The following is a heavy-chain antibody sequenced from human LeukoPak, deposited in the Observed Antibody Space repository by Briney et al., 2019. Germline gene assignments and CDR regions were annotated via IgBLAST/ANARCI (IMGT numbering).Heavy chain of an antibody. D-gene: IGHD6-19*01. J-gene: IGHJ5*02. V-gene: IGHV4-4*07. Sequence: SETLSLTCTVSGGSTSSYYWSWIRQPAGKGLEWIGRIYSSGSANYSPSLKNRVSMSIDTSSNHFSLNLTSVTAADTALYFCARDVRYASGWSTPESWGQGTLVTVSS. CDR1: GGSTSSYY. CDR2: IYSSGSA. CDR3: ARDVRYASGWSTPES.